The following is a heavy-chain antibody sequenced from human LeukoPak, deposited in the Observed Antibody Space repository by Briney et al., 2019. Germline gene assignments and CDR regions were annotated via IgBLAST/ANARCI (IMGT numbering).Heavy chain of an antibody. CDR1: GGSFSGYY. D-gene: IGHD3-9*01. CDR2: INHSGST. J-gene: IGHJ4*02. V-gene: IGHV4-34*01. CDR3: ARAATLRYFDY. Sequence: SETLSLTCAVYGGSFSGYYWSWIRQSPGKGLEWIGEINHSGSTNYNPSLKSRVTISVDTSKNQFSLKLSSVAAADTAVYYCARAATLRYFDYWGQGTLVTVSS.